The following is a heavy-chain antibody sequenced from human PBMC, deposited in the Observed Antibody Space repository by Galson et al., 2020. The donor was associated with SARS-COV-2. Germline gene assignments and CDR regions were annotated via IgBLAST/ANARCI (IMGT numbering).Heavy chain of an antibody. D-gene: IGHD6-6*01. J-gene: IGHJ4*02. CDR3: ARETIDYSSSFYDF. CDR1: GFTFSSYT. Sequence: GESLKISCVASGFTFSSYTMHWVRQAPGKGLEWVAIISYDENSKLYADSVKGRFTISRDNSKNTLHLQVNSLRVDDTALYYCARETIDYSSSFYDFWGQGTLVTVSS. V-gene: IGHV3-30*04. CDR2: ISYDENSK.